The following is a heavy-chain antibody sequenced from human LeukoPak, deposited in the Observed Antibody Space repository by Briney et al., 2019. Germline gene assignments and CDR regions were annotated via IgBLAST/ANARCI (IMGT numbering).Heavy chain of an antibody. V-gene: IGHV3-21*01. J-gene: IGHJ4*02. CDR2: ISSSSSYI. Sequence: PGGSLRLSCAASGFTFSSYSMNWVRQAPGKGLEWVSSISSSSSYIYYADSVKGRFTISRDNAKNSLYLQMNSLRAEDTAVYYCAGDLETLSYDSSGYDYWGQGTLVTVSS. D-gene: IGHD3-22*01. CDR1: GFTFSSYS. CDR3: AGDLETLSYDSSGYDY.